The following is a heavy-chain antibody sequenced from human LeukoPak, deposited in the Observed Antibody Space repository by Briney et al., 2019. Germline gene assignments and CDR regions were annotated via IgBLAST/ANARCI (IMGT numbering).Heavy chain of an antibody. D-gene: IGHD3-10*01. Sequence: PSETLSLTCSVSGASIDRSTYYWGWIRQPPGKGLEWIGSVYYSGSTNYNPSLKSRVTISVDTSKNQFSLKLSSVTAADTAVYYCARDTRRTYYYGSGTPAAYNWFDPWGQGTLVTVSS. J-gene: IGHJ5*02. CDR3: ARDTRRTYYYGSGTPAAYNWFDP. V-gene: IGHV4-39*07. CDR1: GASIDRSTYY. CDR2: VYYSGST.